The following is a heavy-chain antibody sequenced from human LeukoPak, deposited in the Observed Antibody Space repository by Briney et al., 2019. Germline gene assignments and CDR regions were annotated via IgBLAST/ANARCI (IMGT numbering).Heavy chain of an antibody. CDR3: ARDGSKDIVVVVAAIYFDL. CDR1: GYSVSSGYY. D-gene: IGHD2-15*01. CDR2: SYHSGST. J-gene: IGHJ2*01. V-gene: IGHV4-38-2*02. Sequence: PSETLSLTCAVSGYSVSSGYYWGWIRQPPGKGLERIGSSYHSGSTYYNPSLKSGVTISVDTSKNQFSLKLRAVTAADTAVYYCARDGSKDIVVVVAAIYFDLWGRGTLVTVSS.